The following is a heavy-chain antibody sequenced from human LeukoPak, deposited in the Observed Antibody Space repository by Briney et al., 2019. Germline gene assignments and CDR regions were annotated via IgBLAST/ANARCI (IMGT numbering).Heavy chain of an antibody. Sequence: SVKVSFKASGGTFFSYAISWVRHAPGQGLEWMGGIIPIFGTANYAQKFQGRVTITADKSTSTAYMELSSLRSEDTAVYYCARAELRGYCSSTSCLDKFDPWGQGTLVTVSS. V-gene: IGHV1-69*06. D-gene: IGHD2-2*01. CDR2: IIPIFGTA. CDR1: GGTFFSYA. J-gene: IGHJ5*02. CDR3: ARAELRGYCSSTSCLDKFDP.